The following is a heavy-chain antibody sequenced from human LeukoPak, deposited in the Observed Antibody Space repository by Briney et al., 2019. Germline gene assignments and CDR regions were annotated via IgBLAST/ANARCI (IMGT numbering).Heavy chain of an antibody. J-gene: IGHJ5*02. Sequence: GGSLRLSCAASGFTFSSYGMHWVRQAPGKGLEWVAVISYDGSNKYYADSVKGRFTISRDNSKNTLYLQMNSLRAEDTAVYYCAKVRGIAARNWFDPWGQGTLVTVSS. CDR1: GFTFSSYG. CDR2: ISYDGSNK. V-gene: IGHV3-30*18. D-gene: IGHD6-6*01. CDR3: AKVRGIAARNWFDP.